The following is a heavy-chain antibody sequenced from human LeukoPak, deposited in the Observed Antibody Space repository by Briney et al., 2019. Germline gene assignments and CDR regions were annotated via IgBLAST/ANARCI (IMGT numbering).Heavy chain of an antibody. CDR3: ASQYYDFWSGYDRRLDY. V-gene: IGHV4-34*01. CDR2: INHSGST. D-gene: IGHD3-3*01. J-gene: IGHJ4*02. Sequence: SETLSLTCAVYGGSFSGYYWSWIRQPPGKGLEWIGEINHSGSTNYNPSLKSRVTISVDTSKNQFSLKLSSVTAADTAVYYCASQYYDFWSGYDRRLDYWGQGTLITVSS. CDR1: GGSFSGYY.